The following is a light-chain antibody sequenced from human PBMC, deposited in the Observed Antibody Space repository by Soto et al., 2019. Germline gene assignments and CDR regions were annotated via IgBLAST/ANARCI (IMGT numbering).Light chain of an antibody. V-gene: IGLV2-14*01. CDR3: ASFTSISTYV. Sequence: QSALTQPAAVSGSPGQSITIYCGGTGADIGGYNFVSWYQHHPGKAPKLIIYDVTHLPSGVSERFSGSKSGFTASLTISGRQAEDESHYYCASFTSISTYVFGTGTKLTVL. J-gene: IGLJ1*01. CDR1: GADIGGYNF. CDR2: DVT.